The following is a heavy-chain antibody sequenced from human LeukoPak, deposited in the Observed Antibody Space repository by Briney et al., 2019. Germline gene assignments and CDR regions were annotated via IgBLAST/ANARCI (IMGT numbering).Heavy chain of an antibody. CDR3: AREAPGGSGWTYFDY. J-gene: IGHJ4*02. CDR2: IYASGSA. CDR1: GGSISSSSYY. V-gene: IGHV4-61*01. Sequence: PSETLSLTCTVSGGSISSSSYYWDWIRQPPGKGLEWIGYIYASGSANYHPSLKSRVTISLDTSKNHVSLRLTSVTAEDTAVYYCAREAPGGSGWTYFDYWGRGSLVTVSS. D-gene: IGHD6-19*01.